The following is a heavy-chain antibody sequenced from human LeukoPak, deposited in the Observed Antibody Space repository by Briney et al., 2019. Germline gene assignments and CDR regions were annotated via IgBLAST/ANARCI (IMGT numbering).Heavy chain of an antibody. D-gene: IGHD3-10*01. J-gene: IGHJ4*02. CDR2: ITSGSSYI. Sequence: GGSLRLSCAASGFSFSTYNMNWVRQAPGQRLEWVSSITSGSSYIYYADSVKGRFTISRDNAKNSLYLQMNSLRAEDTALYYCAKGWFGELGFDYWGQGTLVTVSS. CDR3: AKGWFGELGFDY. V-gene: IGHV3-21*04. CDR1: GFSFSTYN.